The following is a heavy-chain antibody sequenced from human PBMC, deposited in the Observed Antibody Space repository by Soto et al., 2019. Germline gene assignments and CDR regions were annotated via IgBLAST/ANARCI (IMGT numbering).Heavy chain of an antibody. Sequence: SQTLSLTCAISGDSVSSNSAAWNWIRQSPSRGLEWLGRTYYRSKWYNDYAVSVKSRITINPDTSKNQFSLQLNSVTPEDTAVYYCAREAKLTGDVDRYWYFDLWGRGTLVTVSS. J-gene: IGHJ2*01. D-gene: IGHD7-27*01. CDR2: TYYRSKWYN. V-gene: IGHV6-1*01. CDR1: GDSVSSNSAA. CDR3: AREAKLTGDVDRYWYFDL.